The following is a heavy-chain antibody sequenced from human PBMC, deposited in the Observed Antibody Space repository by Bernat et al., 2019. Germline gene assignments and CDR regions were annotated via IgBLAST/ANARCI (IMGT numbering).Heavy chain of an antibody. Sequence: EVQLVETGGGLVQPGGSLRLSCAASGFIVNNNYMSWVRQAPGKGLEWVSLIDNTGGSTYYADPVKGRFIISRDTSKNTLYLQMNSLRVEDTALYYWAGGIVGVIPEDCWGQGTLVTVSS. D-gene: IGHD1-26*01. V-gene: IGHV3-53*02. CDR2: IDNTGGST. J-gene: IGHJ4*02. CDR3: AGGIVGVIPEDC. CDR1: GFIVNNNY.